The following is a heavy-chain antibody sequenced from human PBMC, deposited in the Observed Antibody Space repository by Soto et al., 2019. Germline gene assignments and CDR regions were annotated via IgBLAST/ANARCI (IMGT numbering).Heavy chain of an antibody. CDR2: IHPGTSDT. CDR3: EKGGFIGTPPEY. D-gene: IGHD1-7*01. J-gene: IGHJ4*02. CDR1: GFNFGGSW. Sequence: GESLKISCKASGFNFGGSWIGWVRQMPGKGLEWMGIIHPGTSDTRYSPSFQGQVTMSADKSINTAYLQWRSLKPSDTATYYCEKGGFIGTPPEYWGQGTRVTVSS. V-gene: IGHV5-51*01.